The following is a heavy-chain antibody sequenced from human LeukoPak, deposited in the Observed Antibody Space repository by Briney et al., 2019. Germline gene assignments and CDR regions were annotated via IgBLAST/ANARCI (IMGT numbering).Heavy chain of an antibody. D-gene: IGHD6-13*01. V-gene: IGHV4-4*07. CDR1: GGSISSYY. Sequence: SETLSLTCTVSGGSISSYYWSWIRQPAGKGLEWIGRIYTSGSTNYNPSLKSRVTMSVDTSKNQFSLKLSSVTAADTAVYYCGRVDSSSWYWYFDYWGQGTLVTVSS. CDR2: IYTSGST. CDR3: GRVDSSSWYWYFDY. J-gene: IGHJ4*02.